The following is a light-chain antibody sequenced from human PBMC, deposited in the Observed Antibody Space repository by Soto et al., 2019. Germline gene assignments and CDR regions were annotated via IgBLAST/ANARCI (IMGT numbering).Light chain of an antibody. J-gene: IGLJ2*01. Sequence: QSALPQPASVSGSPGQSITISCTGTSSDVGGYNYVSWYQQHPGKAPTLMIYDVTNRPSGVSNRVSGSKSGNTASLTISGRQAEDETDYYCSSYTSSHTLYVVFGGGTTLTVL. V-gene: IGLV2-14*01. CDR2: DVT. CDR3: SSYTSSHTLYVV. CDR1: SSDVGGYNY.